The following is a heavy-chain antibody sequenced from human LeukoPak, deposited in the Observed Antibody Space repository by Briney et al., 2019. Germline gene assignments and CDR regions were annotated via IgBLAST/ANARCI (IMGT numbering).Heavy chain of an antibody. D-gene: IGHD3-10*01. Sequence: SDTRYSPSFQGQVTISADKSISTAYLQWSSLKASDTAMYYCARRDYYGSGSSPPYNWFDPWGQGTLVTVSS. V-gene: IGHV5-51*01. CDR3: ARRDYYGSGSSPPYNWFDP. J-gene: IGHJ5*02. CDR2: SDT.